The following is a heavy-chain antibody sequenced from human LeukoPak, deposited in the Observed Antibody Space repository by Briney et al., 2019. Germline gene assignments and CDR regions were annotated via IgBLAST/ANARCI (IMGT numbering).Heavy chain of an antibody. J-gene: IGHJ3*02. Sequence: SGGSLRLSCAASGFTFSSYAMHWVRQAPGKGLEWVAVISYDGSNKYYADSVKGRFTISRDNSKNTLYLQMNSLRAEDTAVYYCARDEDSSGWYLLPIWGQGTMVTVSS. CDR2: ISYDGSNK. D-gene: IGHD6-19*01. CDR1: GFTFSSYA. V-gene: IGHV3-30*04. CDR3: ARDEDSSGWYLLPI.